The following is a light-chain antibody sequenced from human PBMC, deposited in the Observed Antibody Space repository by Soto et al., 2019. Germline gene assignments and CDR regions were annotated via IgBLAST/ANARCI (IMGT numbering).Light chain of an antibody. CDR2: DAS. CDR1: QSISSW. V-gene: IGKV1-5*01. Sequence: DIQMTQSPSTLSASVGDRVTITCRASQSISSWLAWYQQKPGKAPKLLIYDASSLESGVPSRFSGSGSGTEFTITISSLQPDDFATYYCQQYNSYSYTCGQGTKLEIK. J-gene: IGKJ2*01. CDR3: QQYNSYSYT.